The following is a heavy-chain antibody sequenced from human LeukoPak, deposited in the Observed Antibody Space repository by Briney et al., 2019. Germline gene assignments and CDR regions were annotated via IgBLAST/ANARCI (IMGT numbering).Heavy chain of an antibody. Sequence: GASVKVSCKASVYTFTSHGISWVRHAPGQGLEWIGLISTYNGNTNYAQKLQGRVSMTSDTSTNTPYMDLRRLRSDDAAVYYCARWLWAYGGNNFDYWGQGTLVTVSS. CDR3: ARWLWAYGGNNFDY. CDR1: VYTFTSHG. CDR2: ISTYNGNT. D-gene: IGHD4-23*01. V-gene: IGHV1-18*01. J-gene: IGHJ4*02.